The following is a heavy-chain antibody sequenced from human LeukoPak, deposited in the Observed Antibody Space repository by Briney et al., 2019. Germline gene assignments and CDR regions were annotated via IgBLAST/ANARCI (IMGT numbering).Heavy chain of an antibody. J-gene: IGHJ3*02. V-gene: IGHV1-46*01. CDR3: ARADYYAAFDI. CDR2: INPSGGST. CDR1: GYTFTSYY. D-gene: IGHD3-16*01. Sequence: ASVKVSCKASGYTFTSYYMHWVRQAPGQGLEWVGIINPSGGSTSYAQKFQGRVTMTRDMSTSTVYMELSSLRSEDTAVYYCARADYYAAFDIWGQGTMVTVSS.